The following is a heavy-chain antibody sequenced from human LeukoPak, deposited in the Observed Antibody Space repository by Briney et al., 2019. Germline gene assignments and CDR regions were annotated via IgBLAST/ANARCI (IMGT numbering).Heavy chain of an antibody. CDR1: GFTFSSYG. Sequence: PGGSLRLSCAASGFTFSSYGMHWVRQAPGKGLEWVAFIRYDGSNKYYADSVKGRFTISRDNSKNTLYLQMNSLRAEDTAVYYCAKAGFDYSNYVEYWGQGTLVTVSS. V-gene: IGHV3-30*02. CDR3: AKAGFDYSNYVEY. CDR2: IRYDGSNK. J-gene: IGHJ4*02. D-gene: IGHD4-11*01.